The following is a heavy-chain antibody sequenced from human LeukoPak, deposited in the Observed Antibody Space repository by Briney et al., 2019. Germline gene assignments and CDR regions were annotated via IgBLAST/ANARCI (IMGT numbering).Heavy chain of an antibody. CDR3: AKDSKKLWFGELTLDY. D-gene: IGHD3-10*01. CDR1: EFTFSSYA. Sequence: GGSLRLSCAASEFTFSSYAMSWVRQAPGKGLERVSAISGSGGSTYYTDSVKGRFTISRDNSKNTLYLQMNSLRAEDTAVYYCAKDSKKLWFGELTLDYWGQGTLVTVSS. J-gene: IGHJ4*02. V-gene: IGHV3-23*01. CDR2: ISGSGGST.